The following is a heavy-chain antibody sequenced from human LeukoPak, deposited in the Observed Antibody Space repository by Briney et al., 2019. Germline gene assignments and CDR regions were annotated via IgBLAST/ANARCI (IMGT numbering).Heavy chain of an antibody. CDR2: ISGDGDNT. V-gene: IGHV3-43*02. CDR3: AKGVRSGTYYNCFDP. J-gene: IGHJ5*02. D-gene: IGHD1-26*01. Sequence: GGSLRLSCVASGFTLDDSALHWVRQAPGKGLEWISLISGDGDNTYYADSVKGRFTISRDTSTNSLYLQMSSLRAEDTGFYYCAKGVRSGTYYNCFDPWGQGTLVTVSS. CDR1: GFTLDDSA.